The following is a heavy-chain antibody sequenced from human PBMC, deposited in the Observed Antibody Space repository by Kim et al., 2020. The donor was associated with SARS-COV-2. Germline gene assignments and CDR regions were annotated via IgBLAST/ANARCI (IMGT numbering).Heavy chain of an antibody. V-gene: IGHV1-69*13. CDR1: GGTFSSYA. J-gene: IGHJ3*02. Sequence: SVKVSCKASGGTFSSYAISWVRQAPGQGLEWMGGIIPIFGTANYAQKFQGRVTITADESTSTAYMELSSLRSEDTAVYYCARGPRPGAVAAFDIWGQGTMVTVSS. D-gene: IGHD6-19*01. CDR3: ARGPRPGAVAAFDI. CDR2: IIPIFGTA.